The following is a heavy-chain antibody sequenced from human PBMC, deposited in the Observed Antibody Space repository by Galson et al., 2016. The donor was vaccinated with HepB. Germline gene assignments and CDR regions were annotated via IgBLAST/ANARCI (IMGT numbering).Heavy chain of an antibody. CDR2: INPSGGST. CDR1: GYTFTSYN. D-gene: IGHD4-17*01. Sequence: SVKVSCKASGYTFTSYNVHWVRQAPGQGLEWMGIINPSGGSTSYAQKFQGRVTMTRDTSTSTVYMELSSLRFEDTAVYYCARGGYGDYGTVGDVYWGQGTLVTVSS. V-gene: IGHV1-46*01. J-gene: IGHJ4*02. CDR3: ARGGYGDYGTVGDVY.